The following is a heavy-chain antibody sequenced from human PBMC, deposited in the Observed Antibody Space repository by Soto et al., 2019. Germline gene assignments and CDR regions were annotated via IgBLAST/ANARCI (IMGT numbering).Heavy chain of an antibody. Sequence: EVQLVESGGGLVKPGGSLRLSCAASGFTFSNAWMNWVRQAPGKGLEWVGRIKSKTDGGTTDYAAPVKGRFTISRDDSKNTLYLQMNSLKTEDTAVYYCTTKRPMVRGVTGVDYWGRGTLVTVSS. CDR2: IKSKTDGGTT. J-gene: IGHJ4*02. CDR1: GFTFSNAW. D-gene: IGHD3-10*01. CDR3: TTKRPMVRGVTGVDY. V-gene: IGHV3-15*07.